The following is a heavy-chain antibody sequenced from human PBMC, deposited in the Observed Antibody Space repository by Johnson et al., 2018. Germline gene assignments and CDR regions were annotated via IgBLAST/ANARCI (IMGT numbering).Heavy chain of an antibody. CDR3: AKALDFWSGYYLPYYYYYMDV. J-gene: IGHJ6*03. CDR2: ISYDGSNK. D-gene: IGHD3-3*01. Sequence: QVQLVQSGGGVVQPGRSXRLSCAASGFTFSSYGMHWVRQAPGKGLEWVAVISYDGSNKYYADSVKGRLTISRDNSKNTLDLQMNSLRAEDTAVYYCAKALDFWSGYYLPYYYYYMDVWGKGTTVTVSS. V-gene: IGHV3-30*18. CDR1: GFTFSSYG.